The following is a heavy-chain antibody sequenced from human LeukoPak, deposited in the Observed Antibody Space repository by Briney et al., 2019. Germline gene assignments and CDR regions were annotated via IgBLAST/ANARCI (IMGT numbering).Heavy chain of an antibody. CDR3: ARGTTDWFDP. CDR1: GESFSGYY. Sequence: SETLSLTCAVYGESFSGYYWSWIRQHPGKGLEWIGYIYYSGSTYYNPSLKSRVTISVDTSKNQFSLKLSSVTAADTAVYYCARGTTDWFDPWGQGTLVTVSS. J-gene: IGHJ5*02. CDR2: IYYSGST. V-gene: IGHV4-34*09. D-gene: IGHD1-1*01.